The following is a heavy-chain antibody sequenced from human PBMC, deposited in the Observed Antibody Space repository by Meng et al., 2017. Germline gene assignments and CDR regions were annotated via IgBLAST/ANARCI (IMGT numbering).Heavy chain of an antibody. CDR1: GGSVSSGSYY. V-gene: IGHV4-61*01. Sequence: GSLRLSCTVSGGSVSSGSYYWSWIRQPPGKGLEWIGYIYYSGSTNYNPSLKSRVTISVDTSKNQFSLKLSSVTAADTAVYYCARGGYYDSSGYYLWGQGTLVTVSS. CDR3: ARGGYYDSSGYYL. J-gene: IGHJ4*02. D-gene: IGHD3-22*01. CDR2: IYYSGST.